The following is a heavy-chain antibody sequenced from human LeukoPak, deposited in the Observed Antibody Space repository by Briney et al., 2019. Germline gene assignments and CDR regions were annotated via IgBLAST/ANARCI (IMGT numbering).Heavy chain of an antibody. Sequence: PGGSLRLSCAASGFTFSSYAMSWVRQAPGKGLEWVSAISGSGGSTYYADSVKGRFTISRDNSKNTLYLQMNSLRAEDTAVYYCAKTLQWLVGGYYFDYWGQGTLVTVSS. J-gene: IGHJ4*02. CDR3: AKTLQWLVGGYYFDY. CDR1: GFTFSSYA. V-gene: IGHV3-23*01. CDR2: ISGSGGST. D-gene: IGHD6-19*01.